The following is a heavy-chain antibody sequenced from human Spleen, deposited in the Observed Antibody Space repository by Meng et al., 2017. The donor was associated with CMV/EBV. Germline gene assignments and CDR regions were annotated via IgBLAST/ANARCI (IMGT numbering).Heavy chain of an antibody. Sequence: SVKVSCKASGGTFSSYAISWVRQAPGQGLEWMGGIIPIFGTANYAQKFQGRVTITTDESTSTAYMELSSLRSEDTAVFYCARVFAPAAAGGLNLFYYYYGMDVWGQGTTVTVSS. CDR1: GGTFSSYA. D-gene: IGHD2-2*01. V-gene: IGHV1-69*05. J-gene: IGHJ6*02. CDR2: IIPIFGTA. CDR3: ARVFAPAAAGGLNLFYYYYGMDV.